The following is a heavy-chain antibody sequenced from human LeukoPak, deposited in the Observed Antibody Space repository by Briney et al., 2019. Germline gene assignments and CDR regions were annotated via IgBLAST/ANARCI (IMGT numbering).Heavy chain of an antibody. J-gene: IGHJ4*02. D-gene: IGHD2-15*01. CDR3: ARVWWPRQSYFDY. Sequence: ASVKVSCKASGYTFTGYYVHWVRQAPGQGLEWMGWINPNSGGTNYAQKFQGRVTMTRDTSISTAYMELSRLRSDDTAVYYCARVWWPRQSYFDYWGQGTLVTVSS. CDR1: GYTFTGYY. CDR2: INPNSGGT. V-gene: IGHV1-2*02.